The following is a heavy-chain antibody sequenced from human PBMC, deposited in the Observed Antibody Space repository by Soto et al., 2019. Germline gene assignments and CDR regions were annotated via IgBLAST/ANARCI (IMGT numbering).Heavy chain of an antibody. J-gene: IGHJ6*02. CDR2: IWYDGSNK. CDR1: GFTFRSFG. CDR3: SWFVIIGVPYYYYCMDV. V-gene: IGHV3-33*01. Sequence: GGSLRLSCEASGFTFRSFGMHWVRQAPGKGLEWVAIIWYDGSNKYYADYVKGRFTISRDNSKNTLYLQMNSLRVEDTAVYYCSWFVIIGVPYYYYCMDVWGQGTTVTVS. D-gene: IGHD3-10*01.